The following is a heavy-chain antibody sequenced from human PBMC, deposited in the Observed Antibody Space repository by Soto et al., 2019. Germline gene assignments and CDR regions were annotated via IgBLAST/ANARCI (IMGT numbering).Heavy chain of an antibody. Sequence: QLQLQESGPGLVKPSETLSLTCTVSGGSISSNNYYWGWVRQPPGKRLEWIGSIHYSGTSYYNPSLKSLVTISVDTSKNQFSLKLPSVTAADTALYYCARHDSSGYYYYIDSWGQGTLVTVSS. D-gene: IGHD3-22*01. V-gene: IGHV4-39*01. CDR1: GGSISSNNYY. CDR3: ARHDSSGYYYYIDS. CDR2: IHYSGTS. J-gene: IGHJ4*02.